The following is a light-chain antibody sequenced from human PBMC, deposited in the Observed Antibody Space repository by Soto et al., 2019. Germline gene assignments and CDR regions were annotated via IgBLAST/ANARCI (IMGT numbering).Light chain of an antibody. CDR3: SSYTTSSTLV. Sequence: SGLTQPASVYGSPGQSITMAYTGTNSDVGGYNFVSWYQQHPGKAPKLMIFEVTSRPSGVSNRFSGSKSGYTASLTISGLQPEDEADYYCSSYTTSSTLVFGTGTKVTVL. V-gene: IGLV2-14*03. CDR2: EVT. CDR1: NSDVGGYNF. J-gene: IGLJ1*01.